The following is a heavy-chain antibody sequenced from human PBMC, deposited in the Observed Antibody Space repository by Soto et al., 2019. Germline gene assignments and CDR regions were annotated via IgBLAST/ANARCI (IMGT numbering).Heavy chain of an antibody. Sequence: ASVKVSCKASGGTFSSYTISWVRQAPGQGLEWMGRIIPILGIANYAQKFQGRVTITADKSTSTAYMELSSLRSEDTAVYYCAREGGIYYGSGSYYPFDYWGQGTLVTV. D-gene: IGHD3-10*01. CDR2: IIPILGIA. V-gene: IGHV1-69*02. J-gene: IGHJ4*02. CDR1: GGTFSSYT. CDR3: AREGGIYYGSGSYYPFDY.